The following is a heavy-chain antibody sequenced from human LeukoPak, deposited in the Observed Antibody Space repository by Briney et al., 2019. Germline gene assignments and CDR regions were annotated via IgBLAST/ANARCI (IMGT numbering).Heavy chain of an antibody. CDR3: ATGFLPGVVAKPGYSHYMDV. CDR1: GYTFTSYG. V-gene: IGHV1-18*01. CDR2: ISAYNGNT. Sequence: ASVKVSCKASGYTFTSYGISWVRQAPGQGLEWMGCISAYNGNTNYAQKLQGRVTMTTDTSTSTAYMELRSLRSDDTAVYYCATGFLPGVVAKPGYSHYMDVWGKGTTVTVSS. D-gene: IGHD2-15*01. J-gene: IGHJ6*03.